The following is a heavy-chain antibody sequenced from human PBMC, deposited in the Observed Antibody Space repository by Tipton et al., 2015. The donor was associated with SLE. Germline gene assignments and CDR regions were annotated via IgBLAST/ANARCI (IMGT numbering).Heavy chain of an antibody. CDR2: IYYSGST. CDR1: GDSIYSSSFY. D-gene: IGHD5-12*01. V-gene: IGHV4-31*03. J-gene: IGHJ4*02. CDR3: AREYSGYDYRTFDH. Sequence: TLSLTCTVSGDSIYSSSFYWGWVRQPPGKGLEWIGYIYYSGSTYYNPSLKSRVTISVDTSKNQFSLKLSSVTAADTAVYYCAREYSGYDYRTFDHWGQGTLVTVSS.